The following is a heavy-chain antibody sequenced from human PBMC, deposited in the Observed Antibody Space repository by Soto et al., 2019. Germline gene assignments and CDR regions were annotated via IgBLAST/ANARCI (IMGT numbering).Heavy chain of an antibody. Sequence: GGSLRLSCAASGFTFSNAWMNWVRQGPGKGLEWLGRIKSKVDGGTADYGAAPKGRFNISRDDLKNMLYLQMNSLKPGDTAVYYCTTLSYLYYDGMDVWGQGTTVTVSS. CDR3: TTLSYLYYDGMDV. CDR2: IKSKVDGGTA. J-gene: IGHJ6*02. V-gene: IGHV3-15*01. CDR1: GFTFSNAW. D-gene: IGHD2-2*01.